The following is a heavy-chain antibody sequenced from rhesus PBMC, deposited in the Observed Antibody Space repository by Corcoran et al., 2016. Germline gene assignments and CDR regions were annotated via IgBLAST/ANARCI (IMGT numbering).Heavy chain of an antibody. D-gene: IGHD1-20*01. J-gene: IGHJ6*01. CDR2: ISGSGGST. Sequence: QLQLQESGPGLVKPSETLSLTCAVSGGSISSNYWSCIRHPPGKGLEWIGRISGSGGSTDFNPSLKSRVTISTNPAKNHFSLKLSSVTAGDTAVYYCARGIAGTTRYYYGLDSWGQGVVVTVSS. CDR3: ARGIAGTTRYYYGLDS. CDR1: GGSISSNY. V-gene: IGHV4-173*01.